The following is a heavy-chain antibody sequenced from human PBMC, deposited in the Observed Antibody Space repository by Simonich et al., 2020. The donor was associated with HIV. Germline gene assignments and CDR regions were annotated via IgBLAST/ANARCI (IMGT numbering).Heavy chain of an antibody. V-gene: IGHV1-2*02. CDR1: GYTFTGSY. CDR2: INPNSGCT. D-gene: IGHD4-17*01. Sequence: QVQLVQSGAEVKKPGASVKVSCKASGYTFTGSYMHWVRQAPGQGLGGMGAINPNSGCTYDTQEVQGRVTMTRDTAISTAYMGLSRLRSDDTAVDYCVRDLHGDYIYYYYGMDVWGQGTTVTVSS. J-gene: IGHJ6*02. CDR3: VRDLHGDYIYYYYGMDV.